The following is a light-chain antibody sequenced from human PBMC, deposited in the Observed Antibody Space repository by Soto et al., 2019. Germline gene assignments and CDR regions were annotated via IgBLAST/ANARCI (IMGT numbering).Light chain of an antibody. J-gene: IGLJ2*01. CDR2: KND. CDR3: SSWDDSLATLV. Sequence: QSVLTQPPSASVAPGQRVTISCSGSSSNIAKNYVYWYQQLSGAAPKLLIYKNDQRPSGVPDRFSGSKSGTSASLAISGLRSEDEADYYCSSWDDSLATLVFGGGTKLNVL. V-gene: IGLV1-47*01. CDR1: SSNIAKNY.